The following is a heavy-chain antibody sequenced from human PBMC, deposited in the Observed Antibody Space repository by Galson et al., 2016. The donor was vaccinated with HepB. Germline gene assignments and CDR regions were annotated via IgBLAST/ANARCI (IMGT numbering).Heavy chain of an antibody. J-gene: IGHJ5*02. D-gene: IGHD2-21*01. Sequence: SLRLSCAASGFTFKNAYMSWVRQAPGKGLEWIGLIKNKADGETTDYAAPVKGRFTISRDDSKNTLYLQMSSLKTEDTAVYYCTTRFIGDQLNWIDPWGQGTLVTVSS. V-gene: IGHV3-15*01. CDR2: IKNKADGETT. CDR3: TTRFIGDQLNWIDP. CDR1: GFTFKNAY.